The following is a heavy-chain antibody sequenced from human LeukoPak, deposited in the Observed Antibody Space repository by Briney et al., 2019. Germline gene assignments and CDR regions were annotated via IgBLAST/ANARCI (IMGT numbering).Heavy chain of an antibody. D-gene: IGHD5-12*01. CDR1: GYTFTGYY. V-gene: IGHV1-2*02. Sequence: ASVKVSCKASGYTFTGYYMHWVRQAPGQGLEWMGWINPNSGGTNYAQKLQGRVTMTRDTSISTAYMELSRLRSDDTAVYYCARAGDIVATVGYYGMDVWGQGTTVTVSS. CDR3: ARAGDIVATVGYYGMDV. CDR2: INPNSGGT. J-gene: IGHJ6*02.